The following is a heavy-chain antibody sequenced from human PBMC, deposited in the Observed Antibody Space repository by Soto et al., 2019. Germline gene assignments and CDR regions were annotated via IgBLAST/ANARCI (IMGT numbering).Heavy chain of an antibody. CDR1: GGSISSSSYY. CDR2: IYYSGST. CDR3: ARLVVRSNFDY. Sequence: ETLSLTCTVSGGSISSSSYYWGWIRQPPGKGLEWIGSIYYSGSTYYNPSLKSRVTISVDTSKNQFSLKLSSVTAADTAVYYCARLVVRSNFDYWGQGTLVTVSS. J-gene: IGHJ4*02. D-gene: IGHD3-10*02. V-gene: IGHV4-39*01.